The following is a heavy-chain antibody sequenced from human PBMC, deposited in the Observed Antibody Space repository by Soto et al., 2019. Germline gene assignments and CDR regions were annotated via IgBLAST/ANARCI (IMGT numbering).Heavy chain of an antibody. CDR3: TRNYYDSSGYTFDY. V-gene: IGHV3-49*04. D-gene: IGHD3-22*01. CDR1: GFTFGDYA. J-gene: IGHJ4*02. Sequence: GGSLRLSCTASGFTFGDYAMSWVRQAPGKGLEWVGFIRSKAYGGTTEYAASVKGRFTISRDDSKSIAYLQMNSLKTEDKAVYYCTRNYYDSSGYTFDYWGKGTLVTVSS. CDR2: IRSKAYGGTT.